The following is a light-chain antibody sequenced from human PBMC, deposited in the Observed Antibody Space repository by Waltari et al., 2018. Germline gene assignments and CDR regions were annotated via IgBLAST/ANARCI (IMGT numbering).Light chain of an antibody. Sequence: EIVMTQSPATLSVSPGERATISCRASQTVSSNLAWYQQKPGQAPRLLIYDASTRATDIPARFSGSGSGTEFTLTISSLQSEDFAVYYCQQYNNWPAWTFGQGTKVEIK. J-gene: IGKJ1*01. V-gene: IGKV3-15*01. CDR2: DAS. CDR3: QQYNNWPAWT. CDR1: QTVSSN.